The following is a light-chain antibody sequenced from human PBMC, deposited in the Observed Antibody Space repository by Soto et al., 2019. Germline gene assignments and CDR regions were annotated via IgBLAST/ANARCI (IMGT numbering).Light chain of an antibody. CDR3: SSYTTSSTYV. Sequence: QSALTQPASVSGSPGQSITISCTGTRSDVGSYNYVSWYQQHPGKAPKVMIYDVSTRPSGVSYRVSGSKSGNTASLTISGLQAEDEADYYCSSYTTSSTYVFGTGTEVTVL. CDR2: DVS. V-gene: IGLV2-14*01. J-gene: IGLJ1*01. CDR1: RSDVGSYNY.